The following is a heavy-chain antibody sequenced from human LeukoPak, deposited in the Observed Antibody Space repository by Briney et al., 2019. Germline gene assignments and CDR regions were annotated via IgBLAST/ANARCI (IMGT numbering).Heavy chain of an antibody. Sequence: SETLSLTCTVSGGSISSGGYYWSWIRQHPGKGLEWIGYIYYSGSTYYNPSLKSRVTISVDTSKNQFSLKLSSVTAADTAVYYCARESYDSSGYYPDAFDIWGQGTMVTVSS. CDR1: GGSISSGGYY. J-gene: IGHJ3*02. V-gene: IGHV4-31*03. CDR3: ARESYDSSGYYPDAFDI. CDR2: IYYSGST. D-gene: IGHD3-22*01.